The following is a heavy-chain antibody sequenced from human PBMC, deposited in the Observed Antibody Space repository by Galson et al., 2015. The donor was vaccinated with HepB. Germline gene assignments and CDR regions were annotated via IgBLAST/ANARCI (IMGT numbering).Heavy chain of an antibody. D-gene: IGHD3-3*01. J-gene: IGHJ4*02. CDR1: GYTFTSYG. V-gene: IGHV1-18*01. CDR3: ARGDYYDFWSGYSEFDY. CDR2: ISAYNGNT. Sequence: QSGAEVKKPGASVKVSCKASGYTFTSYGISWVRQAPGQGLEWMGWISAYNGNTNYAQKLQGRVTMTTDTSTSTAYMELRSLRSDDTAVYYCARGDYYDFWSGYSEFDYWGQGTLVTVSS.